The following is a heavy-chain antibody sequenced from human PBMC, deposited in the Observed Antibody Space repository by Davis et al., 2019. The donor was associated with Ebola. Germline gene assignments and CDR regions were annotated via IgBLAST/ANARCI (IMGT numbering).Heavy chain of an antibody. CDR1: GFTFSSYA. V-gene: IGHV3-23*01. CDR3: AKGSVTIFGVAPDYYGMDV. J-gene: IGHJ6*04. D-gene: IGHD3-3*01. CDR2: ISGSGDST. Sequence: GESLKISCVASGFTFSSYAMTWVRQAPGKGLEWVSGISGSGDSTYYAGSVKGRFTISRDNSRNTLYLQMNSLRAEDTAVYYCAKGSVTIFGVAPDYYGMDVWGKGTTVTVSS.